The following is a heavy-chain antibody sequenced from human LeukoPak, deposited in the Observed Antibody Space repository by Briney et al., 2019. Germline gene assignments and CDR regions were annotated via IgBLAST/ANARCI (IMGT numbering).Heavy chain of an antibody. Sequence: GGSLRLSCAASGFTFSTDPMNWVRQAPGKGLEWVAVISYDGSNKYYADSVKGQFTISRDNSKNTLYLQMNSLRAEDTAVYYCARDVLYDYGDYGTPTFDYWGQGTLVTVSS. V-gene: IGHV3-30-3*01. CDR3: ARDVLYDYGDYGTPTFDY. CDR2: ISYDGSNK. J-gene: IGHJ4*02. D-gene: IGHD4-17*01. CDR1: GFTFSTDP.